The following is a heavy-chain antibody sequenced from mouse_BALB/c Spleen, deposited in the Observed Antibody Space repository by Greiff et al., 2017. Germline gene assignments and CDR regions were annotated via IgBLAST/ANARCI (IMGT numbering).Heavy chain of an antibody. Sequence: EVQLQQSGAELVKPGASVKLSCTASGFNIKDTYMHWVKQRPEQGLEWIGRIDPANGNTKYDPKFQGKATITADTSSNTAYLQLSSLTSEDTAVYYCASGGIYYGNYGFDYWGQGTTLTVSS. D-gene: IGHD2-1*01. J-gene: IGHJ2*01. CDR2: IDPANGNT. V-gene: IGHV14-3*02. CDR1: GFNIKDTY. CDR3: ASGGIYYGNYGFDY.